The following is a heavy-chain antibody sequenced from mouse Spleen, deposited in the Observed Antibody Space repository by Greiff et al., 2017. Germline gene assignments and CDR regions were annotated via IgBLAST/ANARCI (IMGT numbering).Heavy chain of an antibody. V-gene: IGHV1-55*01. CDR1: GYTFTSYW. D-gene: IGHD1-1*01. CDR2: IYPGSGST. CDR3: ARGDGSSPLYYAMDY. J-gene: IGHJ4*01. Sequence: QVQLQQPGAELVKPGASVKMSCKASGYTFTSYWITWVKQRPGQGLEWIGDIYPGSGSTNYNEKFKSKATLTVDTSSSTAYMQLSSLTSEDSAVYYCARGDGSSPLYYAMDYWGQGTSVTVSS.